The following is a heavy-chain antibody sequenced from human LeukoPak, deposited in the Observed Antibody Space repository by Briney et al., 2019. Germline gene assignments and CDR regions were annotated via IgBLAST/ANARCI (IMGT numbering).Heavy chain of an antibody. CDR3: ARESWNYEGPYYYYYMDV. V-gene: IGHV4-59*01. D-gene: IGHD1-7*01. Sequence: KPSETLSFTCTVSGGSISSYYWSWIRQPPGKGLEWIGYIYYSGSTNYNPSLKSRVTISVDTSKNQFSLKLSSVTAADTAVYYCARESWNYEGPYYYYYMDVWGKGTTVTVSS. CDR1: GGSISSYY. CDR2: IYYSGST. J-gene: IGHJ6*03.